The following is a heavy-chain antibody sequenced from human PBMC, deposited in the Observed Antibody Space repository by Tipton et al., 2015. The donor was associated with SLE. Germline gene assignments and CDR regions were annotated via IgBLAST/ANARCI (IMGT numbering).Heavy chain of an antibody. Sequence: TLSLTCAVSGGSISSGGYSWTWIRQPPGKGLEWIGYIYHSGSTYYNPSLKSRVTISVDRSKNQFSLKLSSVTAADTAVYYCARAYSSSSYYFDYWGQGTLCTVSS. CDR2: IYHSGST. CDR1: GGSISSGGYS. D-gene: IGHD6-13*01. CDR3: ARAYSSSSYYFDY. V-gene: IGHV4-30-2*01. J-gene: IGHJ4*02.